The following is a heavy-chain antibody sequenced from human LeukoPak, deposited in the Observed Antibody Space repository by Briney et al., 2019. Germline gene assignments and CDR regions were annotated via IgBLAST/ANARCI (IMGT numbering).Heavy chain of an antibody. CDR1: GYTFTSYA. Sequence: ASVKVSCKASGYTFTSYAMHWVRQAPGQRLEWMGWINAGNGNTKYSQKFQGRVTITRDTSASTAYMELSSLRSDDTAIYYCATDTSGHRAFDIWGQGTRVTVSS. J-gene: IGHJ3*02. V-gene: IGHV1-3*01. CDR2: INAGNGNT. D-gene: IGHD3-22*01. CDR3: ATDTSGHRAFDI.